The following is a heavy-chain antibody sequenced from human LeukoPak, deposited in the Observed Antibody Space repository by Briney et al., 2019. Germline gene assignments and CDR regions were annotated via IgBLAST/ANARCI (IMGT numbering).Heavy chain of an antibody. CDR3: AKQRAGNSWSPDY. CDR1: GFTFSSYW. D-gene: IGHD6-13*01. J-gene: IGHJ4*02. V-gene: IGHV3-74*01. CDR2: INSDGSST. Sequence: GGSLRLSCAASGFTFSSYWMHWVRQAPGKGLVWVSRINSDGSSTSYADSVKGRFTISRDNSKNTLYLQMNNLRAEDTAVYYCAKQRAGNSWSPDYWGQGTLVTVSS.